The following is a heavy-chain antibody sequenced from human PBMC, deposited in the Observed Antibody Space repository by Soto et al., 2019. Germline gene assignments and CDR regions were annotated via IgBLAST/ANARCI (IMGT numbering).Heavy chain of an antibody. J-gene: IGHJ4*02. CDR2: VYYSGSA. V-gene: IGHV4-59*01. CDR3: ARGSMVRGPTPFDY. Sequence: PSETLSLPWNVSGGSIRSSYWNWSRQPPGKTLEWIGDVYYSGSANYNPSLKSRVTISVDMSRNQFSLKLNSVTAADTAVYYCARGSMVRGPTPFDYWGQGTLVTVSS. CDR1: GGSIRSSY. D-gene: IGHD3-10*01.